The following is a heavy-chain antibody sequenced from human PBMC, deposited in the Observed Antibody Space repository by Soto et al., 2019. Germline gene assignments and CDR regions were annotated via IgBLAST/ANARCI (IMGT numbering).Heavy chain of an antibody. CDR1: GGTFSSYA. CDR2: IIPIFGTA. V-gene: IGHV1-69*13. CDR3: ARPMVRGAPHRAYYYYGMDV. J-gene: IGHJ6*02. D-gene: IGHD3-10*01. Sequence: GASVKVSCKASGGTFSSYAISWVRQAPGQGLEWMGGIIPIFGTANYARKFQGRVTITADESTSTAYMELSSLRSEDTAVCYCARPMVRGAPHRAYYYYGMDVWGQGTTVTVSS.